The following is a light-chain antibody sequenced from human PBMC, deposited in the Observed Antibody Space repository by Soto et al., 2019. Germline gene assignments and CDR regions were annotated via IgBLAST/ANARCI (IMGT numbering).Light chain of an antibody. J-gene: IGKJ4*01. V-gene: IGKV3-11*01. CDR1: QSVSSY. Sequence: EIVLTQSPATLSLSPGERATLSCRASQSVSSYLAWYQQKPGQAPRLLMYDASNRATGIPARFSGSGSGTDFTLTINSLEPEDFAIYYCQQRGDFGGGTKVEIK. CDR2: DAS. CDR3: QQRGD.